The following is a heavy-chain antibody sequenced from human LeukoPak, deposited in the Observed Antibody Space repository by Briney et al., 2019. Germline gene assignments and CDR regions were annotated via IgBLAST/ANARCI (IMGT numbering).Heavy chain of an antibody. J-gene: IGHJ4*02. CDR2: ISSSSSYI. CDR1: GGSFSGYY. D-gene: IGHD5-18*01. CDR3: ARGDLDTAMVRRYYFDY. V-gene: IGHV3-21*01. Sequence: ETLSLTCAVYGGSFSGYYWSWIRQAPGKGLEWVSSISSSSSYIYYADSVKGRFTISRDNAKNSLYLQMNSLRAEDTAVYYCARGDLDTAMVRRYYFDYWGQGTLVTVSS.